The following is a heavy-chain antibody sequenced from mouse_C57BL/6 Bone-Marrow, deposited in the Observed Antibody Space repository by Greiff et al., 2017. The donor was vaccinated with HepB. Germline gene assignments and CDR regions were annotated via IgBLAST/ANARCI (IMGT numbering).Heavy chain of an antibody. V-gene: IGHV5-9-1*02. CDR2: ISSGGDYI. Sequence: DVQLQESGEGLVKPGGSLKLSCAASGFTFSSYAMSWVRQTPEKRLEWVAYISSGGDYIYYADTVKGRFTISRDNARNTLYLQMSSLKSEDTAMYYCTREDTPYYFDYWGQGTTLTVSS. D-gene: IGHD5-1-1*01. J-gene: IGHJ2*01. CDR1: GFTFSSYA. CDR3: TREDTPYYFDY.